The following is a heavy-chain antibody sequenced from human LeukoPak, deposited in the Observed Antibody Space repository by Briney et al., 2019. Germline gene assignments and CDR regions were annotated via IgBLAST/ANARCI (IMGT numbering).Heavy chain of an antibody. J-gene: IGHJ3*02. CDR3: AATYYHDSSGYLEGAFDI. CDR1: DCRFDSYW. CDR2: IYPGDSDT. V-gene: IGHV5-51*01. Sequence: GGSLKISCKCSDCRFDSYWIVWVRQMPGKGLEWMGIIYPGDSDTRYSPSFQGQVTISADKSISTAYLQWSSLKASDTAMYYCAATYYHDSSGYLEGAFDIWGQGTMVTVSS. D-gene: IGHD3-22*01.